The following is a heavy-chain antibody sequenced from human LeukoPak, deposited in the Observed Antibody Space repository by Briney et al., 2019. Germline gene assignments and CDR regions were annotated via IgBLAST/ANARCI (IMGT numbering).Heavy chain of an antibody. J-gene: IGHJ4*02. CDR3: AGPVVGATG. Sequence: GGSLRLSCAASGFTFSSYGMHWVRQAPGKGLEGVAVIWYEGSNKYYADSVKGRFTISRDNSKTTLYLQMNSLRAEDTAVYYCAGPVVGATGWGQGTLVTVSS. CDR1: GFTFSSYG. CDR2: IWYEGSNK. V-gene: IGHV3-33*01. D-gene: IGHD1-26*01.